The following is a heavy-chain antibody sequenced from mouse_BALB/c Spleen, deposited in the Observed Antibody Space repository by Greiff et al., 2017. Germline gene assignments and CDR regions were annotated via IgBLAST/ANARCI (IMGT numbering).Heavy chain of an antibody. CDR2: IDPYNGGT. CDR1: GYAFTSYN. Sequence: VQLQQSGPELVKPGASVKVSCKASGYAFTSYNMYWVKQSHGKSLEWIGYIDPYNGGTSYNQKFKGKATLTVDKSSSTAYMHLNSLTSEDSAVYYCAINYYSSSYGGAMDYWGQGTSVTVSS. J-gene: IGHJ4*01. V-gene: IGHV1S135*01. D-gene: IGHD1-1*01. CDR3: AINYYSSSYGGAMDY.